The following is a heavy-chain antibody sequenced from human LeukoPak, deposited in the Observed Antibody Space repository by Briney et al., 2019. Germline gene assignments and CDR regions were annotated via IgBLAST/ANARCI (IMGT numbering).Heavy chain of an antibody. CDR2: IWYDGSNK. CDR3: ARDNYYDSSGYHDY. Sequence: GGSLRLSCAASGFTFSSYGMRWVRQAPGKGLEWVAVIWYDGSNKYYADSVKGRFTISRDNSKNTLYLQMNSLRAEDTAVYYCARDNYYDSSGYHDYWGQGTLVTVSS. D-gene: IGHD3-22*01. J-gene: IGHJ4*02. V-gene: IGHV3-33*01. CDR1: GFTFSSYG.